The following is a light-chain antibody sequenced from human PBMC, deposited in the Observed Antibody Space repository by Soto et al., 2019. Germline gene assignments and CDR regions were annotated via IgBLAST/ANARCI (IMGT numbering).Light chain of an antibody. CDR3: TSYTSTSTPYV. Sequence: QAVVTQPASVSGSPGQSITISCAGTSSDVGRYTYVSWYQQHPGKAPKLIIYDVYNRPSGVSTRFSGSKSGNTASLTISGLQAEDEADYYCTSYTSTSTPYVFGGGTKLTVL. CDR2: DVY. V-gene: IGLV2-14*01. J-gene: IGLJ1*01. CDR1: SSDVGRYTY.